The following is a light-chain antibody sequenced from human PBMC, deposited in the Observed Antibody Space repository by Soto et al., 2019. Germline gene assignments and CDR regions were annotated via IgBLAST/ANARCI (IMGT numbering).Light chain of an antibody. Sequence: EVVLTQSPGTLSLSPGERATLSCRASQTISSASLAWYQQKPGQAPRLLIYLATTRAHGIPDRFSGGGSGTDFTLTISRLEPEDLAVYHCQHFGTSSWTFGQGTKVEIK. CDR2: LAT. CDR1: QTISSAS. J-gene: IGKJ1*01. CDR3: QHFGTSSWT. V-gene: IGKV3-20*01.